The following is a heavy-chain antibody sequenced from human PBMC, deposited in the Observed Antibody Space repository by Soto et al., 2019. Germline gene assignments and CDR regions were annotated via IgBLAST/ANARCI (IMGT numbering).Heavy chain of an antibody. Sequence: SETLSLTCGVAGGSISSYDWSWIRQPPGKGLEWIGNIYQSGYTYYSPSLKNRVTISVEKSKNQFSLKLSSVTAADTAVYYCAINLGVVRGVFDYWGQGTLVTVSS. D-gene: IGHD3-10*01. CDR3: AINLGVVRGVFDY. V-gene: IGHV4-59*12. CDR1: GGSISSYD. CDR2: IYQSGYT. J-gene: IGHJ4*02.